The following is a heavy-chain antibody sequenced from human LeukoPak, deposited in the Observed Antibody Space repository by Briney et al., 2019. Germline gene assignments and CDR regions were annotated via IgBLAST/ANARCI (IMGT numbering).Heavy chain of an antibody. J-gene: IGHJ6*02. CDR2: ISGSGGST. V-gene: IGHV3-23*01. Sequence: GGSLGLSCAASGFTFSSYAMSWVRQAPGKGLEWVSAISGSGGSTYYADSVKGRFTISRDNFKNTVYLQMNSLRAEDTAVYYCARRGGGRLHLHGMDVWGQGTTVTVSS. CDR1: GFTFSSYA. D-gene: IGHD3-16*01. CDR3: ARRGGGRLHLHGMDV.